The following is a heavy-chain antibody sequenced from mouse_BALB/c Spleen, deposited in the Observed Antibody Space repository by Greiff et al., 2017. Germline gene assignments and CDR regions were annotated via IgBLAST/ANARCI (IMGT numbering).Heavy chain of an antibody. CDR1: GFTFSSYA. J-gene: IGHJ4*01. V-gene: IGHV5-6-5*01. CDR2: ISSGGST. Sequence: EVKLMESGGGLVKPGGSLKLSCAASGFTFSSYAMSWVRQTPEKRLEWVASISSGGSTYYPDSVKGRFTISRDNARNILYLQMSSLRSEDTAMYYCANYYGSKVLYAMDYWGQGTSVTVSS. D-gene: IGHD1-1*01. CDR3: ANYYGSKVLYAMDY.